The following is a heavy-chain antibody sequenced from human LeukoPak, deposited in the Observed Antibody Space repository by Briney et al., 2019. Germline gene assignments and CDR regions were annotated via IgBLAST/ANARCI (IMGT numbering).Heavy chain of an antibody. CDR1: GFTFSSYA. J-gene: IGHJ4*02. CDR3: ARAIAAAGLNYFDY. V-gene: IGHV3-23*01. D-gene: IGHD6-13*01. CDR2: ISGSGGST. Sequence: GGFLRLSCAASGFTFSSYAMSWVRQAPGKGLEWVSAISGSGGSTYYADSVKGRFTTSRDNAKNSLYLQMNSLRAEDTAVYYCARAIAAAGLNYFDYWGQGTLVTVSS.